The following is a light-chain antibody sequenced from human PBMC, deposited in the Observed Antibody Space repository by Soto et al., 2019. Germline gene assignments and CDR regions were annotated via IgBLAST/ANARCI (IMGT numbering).Light chain of an antibody. V-gene: IGKV4-1*01. CDR3: QQYYSTPKYT. CDR1: QSVLYSSNNKNY. J-gene: IGKJ2*01. CDR2: WAS. Sequence: DIVMTQSPDSLAVSLGERATINCKSSQSVLYSSNNKNYLAWYQQKPGQPPKLLIYWASTRESGVPDRFSGSGSGTDFTLTISSLQAEDEAVYYCQQYYSTPKYTFGQGTKLEIK.